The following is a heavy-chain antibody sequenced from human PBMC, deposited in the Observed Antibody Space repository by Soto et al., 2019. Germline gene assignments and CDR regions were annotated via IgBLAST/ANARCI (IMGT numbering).Heavy chain of an antibody. J-gene: IGHJ6*02. CDR2: IIPIFATA. V-gene: IGHV1-69*12. CDR3: AQCLLGVNYYYGMDV. CDR1: GGTFSSYA. Sequence: QVQLVQSGAEVKKPGSSVKVSCKASGGTFSSYAINWVRQAPGQGLEWMGGIIPIFATADYAQKSQGRVTITADESTSPAYMELSSLRSEDTAVYYCAQCLLGVNYYYGMDVWGQGTTVTVSS. D-gene: IGHD3-16*01.